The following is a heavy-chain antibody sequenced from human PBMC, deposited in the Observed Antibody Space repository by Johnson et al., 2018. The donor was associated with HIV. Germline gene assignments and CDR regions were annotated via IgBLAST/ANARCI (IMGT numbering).Heavy chain of an antibody. CDR3: VRRPFGAAPGADTFDI. CDR2: INTDGSAT. V-gene: IGHV3-74*02. Sequence: VQLVEAGGGFVQPGSSLRLSCAAPGFTFSTYWMHWVRQPPGTGLVWVSRINTDGSATTNADSVRGRFTISRDNAKNTLYLQMNSLRAEDTAVYYCVRRPFGAAPGADTFDIWGQGTMVTVSS. CDR1: GFTFSTYW. J-gene: IGHJ3*02. D-gene: IGHD6-13*01.